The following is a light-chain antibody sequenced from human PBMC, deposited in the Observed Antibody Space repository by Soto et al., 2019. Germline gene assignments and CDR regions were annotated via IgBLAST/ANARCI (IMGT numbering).Light chain of an antibody. CDR3: MQALQTPRT. Sequence: DIVMTQSPLSLPVTPGEPASISCRSSQSLLNSHGYNYLDWYLQKPGQSPQLLIYLGSNRASGVPDRFSGSGSDTDFTLKISRVEAEDVGVYYCMQALQTPRTFGQGTKVEIK. J-gene: IGKJ1*01. V-gene: IGKV2-28*01. CDR1: QSLLNSHGYNY. CDR2: LGS.